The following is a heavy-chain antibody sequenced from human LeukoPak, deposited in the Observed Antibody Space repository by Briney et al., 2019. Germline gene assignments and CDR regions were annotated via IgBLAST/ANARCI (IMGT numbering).Heavy chain of an antibody. CDR2: ISGGGGST. Sequence: GGSLRLSCAASGFTFSSYWMSWVRQAPGKGLEWVSVISGGGGSTYYADSVKGRFTISRDNSKNTLYLQMNSLRAQDTAVYYCAKEVIAAAYYGMDVWGQGTTVTVSS. D-gene: IGHD6-13*01. J-gene: IGHJ6*02. CDR3: AKEVIAAAYYGMDV. V-gene: IGHV3-23*01. CDR1: GFTFSSYW.